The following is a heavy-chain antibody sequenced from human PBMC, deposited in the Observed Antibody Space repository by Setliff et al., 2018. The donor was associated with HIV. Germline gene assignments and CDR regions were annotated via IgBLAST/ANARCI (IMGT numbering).Heavy chain of an antibody. CDR2: INPSGGST. CDR3: ARGLVEMAYYGMDV. J-gene: IGHJ6*02. D-gene: IGHD3-3*01. V-gene: IGHV1-46*01. CDR1: GYTFTSYY. Sequence: ASVKVSCKASGYTFTSYYLHWVRQAPGQGLEWMGIINPSGGSTNYAQKFQGRVTITADESTSTAYMELTSLRSEDTAIYYCARGLVEMAYYGMDVWGQGTTVTVSS.